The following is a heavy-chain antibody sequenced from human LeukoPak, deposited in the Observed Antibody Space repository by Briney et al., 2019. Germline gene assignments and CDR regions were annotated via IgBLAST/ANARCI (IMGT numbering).Heavy chain of an antibody. CDR1: GGSFSGYY. CDR3: GTTRYYYRGMDV. V-gene: IGHV4-34*01. D-gene: IGHD1-7*01. CDR2: INHSGST. J-gene: IGHJ6*02. Sequence: SETLSLTCAIYGGSFSGYYWSWIRQPPNKGLEWLGEINHSGSTKYNPSLKSRVTISLDTSKKRFSLRLTSVSAADTAAYYCGTTRYYYRGMDVWGQGTTVSVSS.